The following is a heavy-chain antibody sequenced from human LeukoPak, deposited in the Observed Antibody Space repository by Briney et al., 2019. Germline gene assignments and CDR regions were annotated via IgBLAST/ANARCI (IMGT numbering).Heavy chain of an antibody. CDR1: GLTVSSNY. D-gene: IGHD6-19*01. Sequence: GGSLRLSCAASGLTVSSNYMSWVRQAPGKGLEWVSVIYSGGSTYYADSVKGRFTISRDNSKNTLYLQMNSLRAEDTAVCYCARVRPSGWYGYYFDYWGQGTLVTVSS. CDR2: IYSGGST. V-gene: IGHV3-53*01. CDR3: ARVRPSGWYGYYFDY. J-gene: IGHJ4*02.